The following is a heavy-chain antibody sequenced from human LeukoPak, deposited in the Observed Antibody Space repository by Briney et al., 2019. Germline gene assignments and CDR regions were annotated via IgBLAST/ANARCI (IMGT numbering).Heavy chain of an antibody. CDR1: GYTFTSYG. CDR3: ARDRAGYSYGTFDY. V-gene: IGHV1-18*01. D-gene: IGHD5-18*01. J-gene: IGHJ4*02. Sequence: GASVKVSCKASGYTFTSYGISWVRQAPGQGLEWMGWISAYNGNTNYAQKLQGRVTMTTDTSTSTAYMELRSLRSDDTAVYYCARDRAGYSYGTFDYWGQGTLVTVSP. CDR2: ISAYNGNT.